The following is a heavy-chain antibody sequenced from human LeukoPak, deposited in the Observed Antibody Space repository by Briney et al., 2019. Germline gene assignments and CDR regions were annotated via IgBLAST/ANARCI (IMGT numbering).Heavy chain of an antibody. V-gene: IGHV3-23*01. D-gene: IGHD1-14*01. CDR2: ISGSGYNT. Sequence: GGSLRLSCAASGFTVSSNYMSWVRQAPGKGLEWVSSISGSGYNTYYADSVKGRFTVSRDNSKNTLYLQMDSLRAEDTAIYYCATSTTSFDSWGQGTLVTVSS. CDR1: GFTVSSNY. J-gene: IGHJ4*02. CDR3: ATSTTSFDS.